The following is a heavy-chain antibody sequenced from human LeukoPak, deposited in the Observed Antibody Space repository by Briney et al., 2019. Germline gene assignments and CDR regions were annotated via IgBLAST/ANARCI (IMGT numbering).Heavy chain of an antibody. CDR1: GYTFTSYG. CDR2: ISAYNGNT. CDR3: ARDKRIRGIAAAGTGYYFDY. D-gene: IGHD6-13*01. J-gene: IGHJ4*02. Sequence: ASVKVSCKASGYTFTSYGISWVRQAPGQGLEWMGWISAYNGNTNYAQKLQGRVTMTTDTSTSTAYMELRSLRSDDTVVYHCARDKRIRGIAAAGTGYYFDYWGQGTLVTVSS. V-gene: IGHV1-18*04.